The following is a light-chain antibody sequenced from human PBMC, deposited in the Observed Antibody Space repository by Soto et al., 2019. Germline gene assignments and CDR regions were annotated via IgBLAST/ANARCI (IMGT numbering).Light chain of an antibody. V-gene: IGLV2-14*01. CDR3: SSYTSSSALHV. Sequence: QSALTQPASVSGSPGQSITFSCTGTTSDVGGYNYVSWYQQHPGKAPKLMIYDVSNRPSGVSNRFSGSKSGNTASLTISGLQAEDEADYYCSSYTSSSALHVFGTGTKVTVL. J-gene: IGLJ1*01. CDR1: TSDVGGYNY. CDR2: DVS.